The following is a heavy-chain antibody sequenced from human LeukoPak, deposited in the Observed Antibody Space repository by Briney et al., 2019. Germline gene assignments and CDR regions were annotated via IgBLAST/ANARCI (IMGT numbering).Heavy chain of an antibody. V-gene: IGHV3-21*01. Sequence: PGGSLRLSCAASGFTFSSYAMEWVRQAPGKGLEWVSPITGSSDSIYYADSVKGRFTISRDNAKNSVYLQMNSLRAEDTAVYYCARLVCSTIPCYGKFYFDSWGQGTLVPVSS. J-gene: IGHJ4*02. D-gene: IGHD2-2*01. CDR3: ARLVCSTIPCYGKFYFDS. CDR1: GFTFSSYA. CDR2: ITGSSDSI.